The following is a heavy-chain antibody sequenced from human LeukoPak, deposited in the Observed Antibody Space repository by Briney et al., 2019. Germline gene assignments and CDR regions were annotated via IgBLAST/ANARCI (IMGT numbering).Heavy chain of an antibody. CDR3: ARGTTADAFDV. J-gene: IGHJ3*01. CDR2: IYYDGSNK. CDR1: GFTFSTYG. V-gene: IGHV3-33*01. D-gene: IGHD4-17*01. Sequence: GGSLRLSCAASGFTFSTYGIHWVRQAPGKGLEWVALIYYDGSNKYYADSVKGRFTISRDNSKNTLYLQMNSLRAEDTAVYFCARGTTADAFDVWGQGTMVTVSS.